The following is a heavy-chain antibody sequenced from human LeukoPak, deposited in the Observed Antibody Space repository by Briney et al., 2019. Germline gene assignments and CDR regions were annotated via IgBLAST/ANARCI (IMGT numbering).Heavy chain of an antibody. CDR1: GFIFSTFS. J-gene: IGHJ4*02. D-gene: IGHD3-16*02. CDR3: ARAHHRRVYDYVWGSYPY. CDR2: ISSSSTTR. Sequence: GGSLRLSCEASGFIFSTFSMNWVRQAPGKGLEWVSYISSSSTTRYYADSVKGRFTISRDNAKNSLYLQMNSLRAEDTAVYYCARAHHRRVYDYVWGSYPYWGQGTLVTVSS. V-gene: IGHV3-48*01.